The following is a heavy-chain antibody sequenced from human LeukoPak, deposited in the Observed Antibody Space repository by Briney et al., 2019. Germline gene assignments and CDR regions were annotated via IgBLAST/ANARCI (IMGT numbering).Heavy chain of an antibody. CDR2: INHSGST. CDR3: ARAPRPSAAAGTYRIYNWFDP. Sequence: SETLSLTCAVYGGSFSGYYWSWIRQPPGKGLEWIGEINHSGSTNYNPSLKSRVTISVDTSKNQFSLKLSSVTAADTAVYYCARAPRPSAAAGTYRIYNWFDPWGQGTLVTVSS. D-gene: IGHD6-13*01. CDR1: GGSFSGYY. J-gene: IGHJ5*02. V-gene: IGHV4-34*01.